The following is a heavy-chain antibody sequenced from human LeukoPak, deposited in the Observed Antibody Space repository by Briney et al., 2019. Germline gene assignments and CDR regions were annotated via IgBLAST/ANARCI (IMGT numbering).Heavy chain of an antibody. D-gene: IGHD4-17*01. Sequence: PGGSLRLSCAASGCTFSSYSMNWVRQAPGKGLEWVSSISSSSSYIYYADSVKGRFTISRDNAKNSLYLQMNSLRAEDTAVYYCARLPDYGEAFDYWGQGTLVTVSS. CDR3: ARLPDYGEAFDY. CDR2: ISSSSSYI. J-gene: IGHJ4*02. CDR1: GCTFSSYS. V-gene: IGHV3-21*01.